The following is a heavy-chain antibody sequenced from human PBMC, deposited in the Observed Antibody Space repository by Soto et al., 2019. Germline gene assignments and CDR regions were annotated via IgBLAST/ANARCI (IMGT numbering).Heavy chain of an antibody. D-gene: IGHD2-21*02. Sequence: SETLSLTCTVSGGSISSYYWSWIRQPPGKGLEWIGYIYYSGSTNYNPSLKSRVTISVDTSKNQFSLKLSSVTAADTAVYYCARVECGGDCYLDYWGQGTLVTVSS. J-gene: IGHJ4*02. CDR2: IYYSGST. V-gene: IGHV4-59*01. CDR3: ARVECGGDCYLDY. CDR1: GGSISSYY.